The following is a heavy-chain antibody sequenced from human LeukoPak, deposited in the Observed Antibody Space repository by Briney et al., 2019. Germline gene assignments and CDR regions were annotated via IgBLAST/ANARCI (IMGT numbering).Heavy chain of an antibody. CDR3: ARRWPSYSSSQRGFDY. D-gene: IGHD6-13*01. CDR2: FEPSESYT. V-gene: IGHV5-10-1*01. Sequence: ESLKTPCKGFGNSFTSYWIAWGRQIPGKGLGGMGRFEPSESYTNYSPSFQGHVTISADKSISTAYQQWSRLKASDTAMYYCARRWPSYSSSQRGFDYWGQGTQVTVSS. CDR1: GNSFTSYW. J-gene: IGHJ4*02.